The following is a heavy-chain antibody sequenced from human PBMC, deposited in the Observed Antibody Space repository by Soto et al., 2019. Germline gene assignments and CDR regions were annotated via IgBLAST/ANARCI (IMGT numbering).Heavy chain of an antibody. CDR2: VYMSGST. J-gene: IGHJ4*02. Sequence: PSETLSLTCIVSGDSMTKYYWSWLRQPAGKGLEWIGRVYMSGSTNYNPSLKSRVTMSIDTSNNHFSLDLKSVTAADTAVYYCARTVGAAYYFDFWGQGALVTGSS. CDR3: ARTVGAAYYFDF. CDR1: GDSMTKYY. V-gene: IGHV4-4*07. D-gene: IGHD1-26*01.